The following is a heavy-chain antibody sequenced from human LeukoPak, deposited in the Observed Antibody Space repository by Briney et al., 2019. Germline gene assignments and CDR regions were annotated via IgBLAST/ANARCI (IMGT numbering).Heavy chain of an antibody. CDR1: GFTFSSYA. D-gene: IGHD3-22*01. CDR2: ISYDGSNK. V-gene: IGHV3-30-3*01. J-gene: IGHJ4*02. CDR3: AKDSGYLHR. Sequence: GGSLRLSWAASGFTFSSYAMHWVRQAPGKGLEWVAVISYDGSNKYYADSVKGRFTISRDNSKNTLYLQMNSLRADDTAVYYCAKDSGYLHRWGQGTLVTVSS.